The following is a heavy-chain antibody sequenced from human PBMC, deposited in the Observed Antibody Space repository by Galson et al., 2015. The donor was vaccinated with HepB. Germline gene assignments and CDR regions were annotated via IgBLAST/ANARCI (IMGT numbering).Heavy chain of an antibody. CDR2: INAGNGNT. CDR3: ARGGGYQLLRGY. CDR1: GYTFTSYA. Sequence: SVKVSCKASGYTFTSYAMHWVRQAPGQRLEWMGWINAGNGNTKYSQKFQGRVTITRDTSASTAYMELSSLRSEDTAVYYCARGGGYQLLRGYWGQGTLVTVSS. D-gene: IGHD2-2*01. J-gene: IGHJ4*02. V-gene: IGHV1-3*01.